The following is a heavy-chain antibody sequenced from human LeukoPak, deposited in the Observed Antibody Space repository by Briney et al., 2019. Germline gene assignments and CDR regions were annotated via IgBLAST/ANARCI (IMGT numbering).Heavy chain of an antibody. CDR3: ARGHPYYDFWSGYRPNGMDV. CDR2: ISSSGSTI. J-gene: IGHJ6*02. CDR1: GFTSSDYY. D-gene: IGHD3-3*01. Sequence: GGSLRLSCAASGFTSSDYYMSWIRQAPGKGLEWVSYISSSGSTIYYADSVKGRFTISRDNAKNSLYLQMNSLRAEDTAVYYCARGHPYYDFWSGYRPNGMDVWGQGTTVTVSS. V-gene: IGHV3-11*01.